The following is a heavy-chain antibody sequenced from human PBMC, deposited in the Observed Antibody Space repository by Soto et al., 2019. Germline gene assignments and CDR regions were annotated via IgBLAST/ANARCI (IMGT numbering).Heavy chain of an antibody. CDR2: INHSGST. CDR1: GGSFSGYY. D-gene: IGHD2-15*01. V-gene: IGHV4-34*01. Sequence: QVQLQQWGAGLLKPSETLSLTCAVYGGSFSGYYGSWIRQPPGKGLEWIGEINHSGSTNYNPSLKSRVTLSVVTSKNQFSLQLSSVTSADTGVYYCARGRYCSGGSCYGTRYYYYGMDVWGQGTTVTVFS. CDR3: ARGRYCSGGSCYGTRYYYYGMDV. J-gene: IGHJ6*02.